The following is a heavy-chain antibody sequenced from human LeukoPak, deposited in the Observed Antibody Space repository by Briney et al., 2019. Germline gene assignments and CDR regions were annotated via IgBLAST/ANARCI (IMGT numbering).Heavy chain of an antibody. J-gene: IGHJ5*02. CDR2: IYYSGST. Sequence: SETLSLTCTVSGGSISSYYWSWIRQPPGKGLEWIGYIYYSGSTNYNPSLKSRVTISVDTSKNQFSLKLSSVTAADTAVYYCAGEYSSSYGWFDPWGQGTLVTVSS. D-gene: IGHD6-6*01. CDR1: GGSISSYY. CDR3: AGEYSSSYGWFDP. V-gene: IGHV4-59*01.